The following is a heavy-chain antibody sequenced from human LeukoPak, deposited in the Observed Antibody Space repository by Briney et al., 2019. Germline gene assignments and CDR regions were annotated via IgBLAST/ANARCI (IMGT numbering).Heavy chain of an antibody. CDR1: GGSFSGYY. V-gene: IGHV4-34*01. D-gene: IGHD1-7*01. CDR2: INHSGST. Sequence: SETLSLTCAVYGGSFSGYYWSWIRQPPGKGLEWIGEINHSGSTNYNPSLKCRVTISVDTSKNQFSLKLSSVTAADTAVYYCAGRNYYRAFDIWGQGTMVTVSS. CDR3: AGRNYYRAFDI. J-gene: IGHJ3*02.